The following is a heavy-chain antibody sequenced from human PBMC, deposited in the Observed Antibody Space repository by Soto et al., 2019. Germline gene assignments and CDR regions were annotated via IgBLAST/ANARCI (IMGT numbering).Heavy chain of an antibody. CDR2: IHAGNGNT. Sequence: QVQLVQSGAEEKKPGASVKVSCKASGYIFTTYAMHWVRQAPGQRLEWMGWIHAGNGNTRYSQNFPGRVTITRDASANTAYMEMSSLRSEDTAVYYCARETPREWYSDYWGQGTLVTVSS. J-gene: IGHJ4*02. D-gene: IGHD2-8*01. V-gene: IGHV1-3*05. CDR3: ARETPREWYSDY. CDR1: GYIFTTYA.